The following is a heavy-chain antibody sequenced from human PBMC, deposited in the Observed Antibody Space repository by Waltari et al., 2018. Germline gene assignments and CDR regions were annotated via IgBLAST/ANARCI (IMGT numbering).Heavy chain of an antibody. CDR3: ARGEVAEFFDY. CDR1: GYTFTSYG. J-gene: IGHJ4*02. CDR2: IQRYKGNK. D-gene: IGHD2-15*01. V-gene: IGHV1-18*01. Sequence: QVQLVQSGAEVKKPGASVKVSCKASGYTFTSYGISWVRQAPGQGLEWMGWIQRYKGNKNPAPEAQGRVPMTTDTATGTAYMELRSLRSDDTAVYYVARGEVAEFFDYWGQGTLVTVSS.